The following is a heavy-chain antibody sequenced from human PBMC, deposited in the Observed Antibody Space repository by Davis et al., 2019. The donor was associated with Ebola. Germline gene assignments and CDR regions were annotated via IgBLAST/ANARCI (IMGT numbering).Heavy chain of an antibody. CDR1: GYTFTSYD. V-gene: IGHV1-18*01. J-gene: IGHJ6*02. CDR2: ISAYNGNT. D-gene: IGHD6-19*01. CDR3: ARGISQWLVRGYYYYYGMDV. Sequence: ASVKVSCKASGYTFTSYDINWVRQATGQGLEWMGWISAYNGNTNYAQKLQGRVTMTTDTSTSTAYMELRSLRSDDTAVYYCARGISQWLVRGYYYYYGMDVWGQGTTVTVSS.